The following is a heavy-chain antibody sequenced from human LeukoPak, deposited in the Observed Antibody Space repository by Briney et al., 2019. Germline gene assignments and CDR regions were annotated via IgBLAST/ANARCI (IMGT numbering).Heavy chain of an antibody. CDR2: ISGSGDNT. D-gene: IGHD6-13*01. J-gene: IGHJ3*02. CDR3: AKPKAAAGLVDAFDI. V-gene: IGHV3-23*01. CDR1: GFTFSNYA. Sequence: GGSLRLSCSASGFTFSNYAMSWVRQAPGKGLEWVSVISGSGDNTYYIDSVKGRFTISRDNSKNTLFLQMNSLRPEDTAVYYCAKPKAAAGLVDAFDIWGQGTMVTVSS.